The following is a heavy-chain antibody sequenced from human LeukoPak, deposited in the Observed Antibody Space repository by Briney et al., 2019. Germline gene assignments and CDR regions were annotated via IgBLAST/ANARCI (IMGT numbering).Heavy chain of an antibody. J-gene: IGHJ6*02. CDR1: GFTFTSSA. V-gene: IGHV1-58*02. D-gene: IGHD1-1*01. Sequence: GTSVKVSCKASGFTFTSSAMQWVRQARGQRLEWIGWIVVGSGNTNYAQKFQERVTITRDMSTSTAYMELSSLRSEDTAVYYCAADIWPANNWNQGYYGMDVWGQGTTVTVSS. CDR3: AADIWPANNWNQGYYGMDV. CDR2: IVVGSGNT.